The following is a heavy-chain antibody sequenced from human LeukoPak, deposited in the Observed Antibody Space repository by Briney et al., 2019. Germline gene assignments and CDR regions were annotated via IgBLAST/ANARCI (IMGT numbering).Heavy chain of an antibody. CDR3: AKGPYDSSGYYYYYYYMDV. D-gene: IGHD3-22*01. J-gene: IGHJ6*03. CDR1: GFTFSSYR. Sequence: PGGSLRLSCAASGFTFSSYRMSWVRQAPGKGLEWVANINQDGSEKDYVDSVKGRFTISRDNSKNTLYLQMNSLRAEDTAVYYCAKGPYDSSGYYYYYYYMDVWGKGTTVTVSS. CDR2: INQDGSEK. V-gene: IGHV3-7*01.